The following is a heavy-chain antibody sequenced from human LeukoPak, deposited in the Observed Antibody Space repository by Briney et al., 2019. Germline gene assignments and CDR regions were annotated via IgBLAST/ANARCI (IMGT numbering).Heavy chain of an antibody. CDR1: GYTFTSYD. CDR3: ARASILWWSHPPGAFDI. J-gene: IGHJ3*02. CDR2: MNPNSGNT. Sequence: GASVKVSCKASGYTFTSYDINWVRQATGQGLEWMGWMNPNSGNTGYAQKFQGRVTITRNTSISTAYMELSSLRSEDTAVYYCARASILWWSHPPGAFDIWGQGTMVAVSS. V-gene: IGHV1-8*03. D-gene: IGHD2-21*01.